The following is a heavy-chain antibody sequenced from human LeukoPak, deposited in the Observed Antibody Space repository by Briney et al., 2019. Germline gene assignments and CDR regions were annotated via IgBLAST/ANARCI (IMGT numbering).Heavy chain of an antibody. D-gene: IGHD2-2*01. Sequence: SETLSLTCAVYGGSFSGYYWSWIRQPPGEGLEWIGEINHSGSTNYNPSLKSRVTISVDTSKNQFSLKLSSVTAADTAVYYCARGPGYCSSTSCDYGMDVWGKGTTVSVPS. J-gene: IGHJ6*04. CDR1: GGSFSGYY. CDR3: ARGPGYCSSTSCDYGMDV. V-gene: IGHV4-34*01. CDR2: INHSGST.